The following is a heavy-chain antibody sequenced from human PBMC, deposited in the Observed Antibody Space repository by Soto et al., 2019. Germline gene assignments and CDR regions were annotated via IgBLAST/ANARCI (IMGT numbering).Heavy chain of an antibody. Sequence: EVQLVESGGGLVKPGESLRLSCVASDSTFRSYSMNWVRQAPGRGLEWVSIISSGSSVIFYADSMKGRFTISRDNAKNSLYLQMNSLRAEDTAVYYCARGGRGYTKDDTFDIWGQGKMVTVSS. J-gene: IGHJ3*02. V-gene: IGHV3-21*01. D-gene: IGHD2-2*02. CDR2: ISSGSSVI. CDR1: DSTFRSYS. CDR3: ARGGRGYTKDDTFDI.